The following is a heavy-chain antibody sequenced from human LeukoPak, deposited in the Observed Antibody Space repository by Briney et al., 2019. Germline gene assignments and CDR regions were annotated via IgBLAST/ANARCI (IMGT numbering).Heavy chain of an antibody. J-gene: IGHJ5*02. CDR3: AKDSIKAVAGLFDP. V-gene: IGHV3-23*01. CDR1: GFTFSSYA. D-gene: IGHD6-19*01. Sequence: GGSLRLSCAASGFTFSSYAMSWVRQAPGKGLEWVSATSGSGGSTYYADSVKGRFTISRDNSKNTLYLQMNSLRAEDTAVYYCAKDSIKAVAGLFDPWGQGTLVTVSS. CDR2: TSGSGGST.